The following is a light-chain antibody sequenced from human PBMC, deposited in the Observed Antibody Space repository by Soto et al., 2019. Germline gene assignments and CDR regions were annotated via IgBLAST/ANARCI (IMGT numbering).Light chain of an antibody. CDR1: QSIDSN. CDR2: GAS. Sequence: ETVMTQSPATLSVSPGERATLSCRASQSIDSNLAWYQQKPGQAPRLLIYGASTRAPGIAARFSGSGSGTEFTLTIGSLQSEDFAVYYCQQYSRTFGQGTKVEIK. V-gene: IGKV3-15*01. J-gene: IGKJ1*01. CDR3: QQYSRT.